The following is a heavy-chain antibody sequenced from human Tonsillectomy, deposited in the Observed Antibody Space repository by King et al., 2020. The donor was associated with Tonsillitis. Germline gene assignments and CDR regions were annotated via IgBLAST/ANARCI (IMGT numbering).Heavy chain of an antibody. D-gene: IGHD3-10*01. CDR3: ARAWYYSGSGTYCPDY. J-gene: IGHJ4*02. Sequence: VQLVESGGGVVQPGRSLRLSCAASGFTFSSYGIHWVRQAPGKGLEWVTLISYDGTNKYYADSVKGRFTISRDNSKNTVYLQMNSLRAEDTAVYYCARAWYYSGSGTYCPDYWGQGTLVTVSS. V-gene: IGHV3-33*05. CDR2: ISYDGTNK. CDR1: GFTFSSYG.